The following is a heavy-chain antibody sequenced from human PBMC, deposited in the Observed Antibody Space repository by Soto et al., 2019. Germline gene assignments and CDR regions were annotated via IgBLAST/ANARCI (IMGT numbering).Heavy chain of an antibody. CDR2: IRPYNGET. CDR3: ARDGATVGLGDR. CDR1: GYTFINYG. Sequence: QIQLVQSGTEVKKPGASVKVSCKASGYTFINYGLTWVRQAPGQGLEWVGWIRPYNGETEYAQKFQGRVILTTDTSTTTAYMKVRSLRSDDTAFYYCARDGATVGLGDRWGQGTLGSVSS. D-gene: IGHD1-26*01. J-gene: IGHJ5*02. V-gene: IGHV1-18*01.